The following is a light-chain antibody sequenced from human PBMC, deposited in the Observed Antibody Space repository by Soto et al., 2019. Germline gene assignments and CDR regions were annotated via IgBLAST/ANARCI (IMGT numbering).Light chain of an antibody. CDR2: AAS. CDR3: QQYSTYWT. V-gene: IGKV3-11*01. J-gene: IGKJ1*01. Sequence: EIVLTQSPATLSLSPGERATLSCRSSQSFSDYLAWYQQKPGQAPRLLIYAASTRATGIPARFIGNGSGTEFTLTISSLLPDDFATYYCQQYSTYWTFGQGTKVDI. CDR1: QSFSDY.